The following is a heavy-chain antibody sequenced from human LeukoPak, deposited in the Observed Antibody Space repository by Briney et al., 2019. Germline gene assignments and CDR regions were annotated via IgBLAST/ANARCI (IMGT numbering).Heavy chain of an antibody. Sequence: GGSLRRSGXAXGFTCSSYWRRWLRQAPGKGGVGVDNIKPDGSETYYVDSVKARFTISRDHAKNSLYLQMHSLRAEDTAVYYCARSGRDPLTPVDYWGQGTLVTVSS. D-gene: IGHD5-12*01. CDR2: IKPDGSET. CDR3: ARSGRDPLTPVDY. CDR1: GFTCSSYW. V-gene: IGHV3-7*01. J-gene: IGHJ4*02.